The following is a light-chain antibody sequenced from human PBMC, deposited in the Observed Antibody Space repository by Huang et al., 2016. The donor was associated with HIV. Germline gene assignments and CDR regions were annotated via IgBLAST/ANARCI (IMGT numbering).Light chain of an antibody. CDR2: GAS. V-gene: IGKV3-15*01. Sequence: EIVMTQSPVTLSVSPGERATLSCRASQSVRSNLAWYKQKRGQAPRLLIYGASTRATGVPARFSGSGSGTEFTLTISSVQSEDFALYYCQQYNNWPPITFGQGTRLEIK. CDR1: QSVRSN. J-gene: IGKJ5*01. CDR3: QQYNNWPPIT.